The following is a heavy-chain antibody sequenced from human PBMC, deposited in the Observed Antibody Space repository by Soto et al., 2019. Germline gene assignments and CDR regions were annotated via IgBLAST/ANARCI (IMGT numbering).Heavy chain of an antibody. CDR2: ISGSGGTT. CDR1: GFRFSSYA. V-gene: IGHV3-23*01. Sequence: GGSLRLSCAASGFRFSSYAMSWVRQAPGKGLEWVSVISGSGGTTRYADSVKGRFTISRDNSKNMLYLQMNSLRAEDTAVYYCAKDRNSDSTGPHNWGQGTLVTVSS. D-gene: IGHD3-9*01. J-gene: IGHJ4*02. CDR3: AKDRNSDSTGPHN.